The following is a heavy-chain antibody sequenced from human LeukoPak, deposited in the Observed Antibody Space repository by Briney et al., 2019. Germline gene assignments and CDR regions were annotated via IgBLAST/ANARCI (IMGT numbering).Heavy chain of an antibody. CDR3: ARDILYCGGDCYFGY. V-gene: IGHV3-21*01. CDR2: ISSSSSYI. CDR1: GFTFSSYS. D-gene: IGHD2-21*02. J-gene: IGHJ4*02. Sequence: PGGSLRLSCAASGFTFSSYSMNWVRQAPGKGLEWVSSISSSSSYIYYADSVKGRFTISRDNAKNSLYLQMNSLRAEDTAVYYCARDILYCGGDCYFGYWGQGTLVTVSS.